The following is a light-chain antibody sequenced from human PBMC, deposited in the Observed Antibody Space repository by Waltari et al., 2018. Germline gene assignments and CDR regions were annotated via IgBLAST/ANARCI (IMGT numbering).Light chain of an antibody. V-gene: IGKV1-5*03. CDR2: KAS. CDR1: QSISTW. Sequence: DIQVTQSPSSLSASVGDRVTITCRASQSISTWLAWYQQKPGKAPKLLIYKASSVQSGVPSRFSGSGSETEFTLTITSLHPDDFATYYCQHYNSYPWTFGQGTKVEIK. J-gene: IGKJ1*01. CDR3: QHYNSYPWT.